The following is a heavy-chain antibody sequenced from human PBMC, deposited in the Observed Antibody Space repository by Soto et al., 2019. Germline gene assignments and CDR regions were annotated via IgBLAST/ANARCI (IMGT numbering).Heavy chain of an antibody. CDR3: ARILEITMIRGP. Sequence: QVTFKESGPVLVKPTETLTLTCTVSGFALNDARMGVSWIRQPPGKALEWLAHIFSNDAKFYNPAPKSRLTISKDTSKSQVVLTMTDMDPVDTATYYCARILEITMIRGPWGQGTLVTVSS. CDR1: GFALNDARMG. CDR2: IFSNDAK. D-gene: IGHD3-10*01. V-gene: IGHV2-26*01. J-gene: IGHJ5*02.